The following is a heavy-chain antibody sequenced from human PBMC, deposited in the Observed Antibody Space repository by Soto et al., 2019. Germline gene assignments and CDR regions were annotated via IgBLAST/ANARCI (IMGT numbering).Heavy chain of an antibody. CDR3: VRRGLLWFGELSYYFDY. J-gene: IGHJ4*02. CDR2: IWYDGSNK. D-gene: IGHD3-10*01. Sequence: QVQLVESGGGVVQPGRSLRLSCAASGFTFSSYGMHWVRQAPGKGLEWVAVIWYDGSNKYYADSVKGRFTISRDNSKNTLYLQMNSLRAEDTAVYYCVRRGLLWFGELSYYFDYWGQGTLVTVSS. V-gene: IGHV3-33*01. CDR1: GFTFSSYG.